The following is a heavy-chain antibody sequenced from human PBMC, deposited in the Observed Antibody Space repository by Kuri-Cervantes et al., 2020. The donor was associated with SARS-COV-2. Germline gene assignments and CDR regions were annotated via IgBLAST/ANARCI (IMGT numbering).Heavy chain of an antibody. Sequence: SETLSLTCAVYGGSFSGYYWSWIRQPPGKGLEWIGEINHSGSTNYNPSLKSRVTISVDTSKNQFSLKLSSVTAADTAVYYCARGYTTTVIEFGYFDCWGQGTLVTVSS. CDR1: GGSFSGYY. J-gene: IGHJ4*02. CDR2: INHSGST. CDR3: ARGYTTTVIEFGYFDC. V-gene: IGHV4-34*01. D-gene: IGHD4-17*01.